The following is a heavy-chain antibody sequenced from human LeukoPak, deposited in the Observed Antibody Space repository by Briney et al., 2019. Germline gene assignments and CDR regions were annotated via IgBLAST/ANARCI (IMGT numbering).Heavy chain of an antibody. CDR1: GGTLSSYA. J-gene: IGHJ4*02. CDR2: IIPIFGTA. V-gene: IGHV1-69*05. CDR3: AMPRYGSRDGRVMIVNDY. D-gene: IGHD3-22*01. Sequence: ASVKVSCKASGGTLSSYAISRVRQAPGQGLEWMGGIIPIFGTANYAQKFQGRVTITTDESTSTAYMELSSLRSEDTAVYYCAMPRYGSRDGRVMIVNDYWGQGTLVTVSS.